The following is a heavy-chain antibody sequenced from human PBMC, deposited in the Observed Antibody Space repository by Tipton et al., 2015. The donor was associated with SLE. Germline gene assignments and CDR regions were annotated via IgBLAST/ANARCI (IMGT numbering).Heavy chain of an antibody. V-gene: IGHV4-39*01. Sequence: TLSLTCTVSGASISSSSYYWGWIRQPPGKGLEWIGSIFYRGSTYYNPSLKSRVTISVETSKNQFSLRLSSVTAADTAVYYCARHLHGHRAFDIWGQGAMVTVSS. CDR1: GASISSSSYY. CDR3: ARHLHGHRAFDI. CDR2: IFYRGST. J-gene: IGHJ3*02.